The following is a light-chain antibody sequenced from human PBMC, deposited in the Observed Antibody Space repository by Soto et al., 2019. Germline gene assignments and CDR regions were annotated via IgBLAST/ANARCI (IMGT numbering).Light chain of an antibody. V-gene: IGLV2-14*01. CDR3: SSYAGNNKFV. Sequence: QSVLTQPASLSGSPGQSITISCTETSSDVGAYNYVSWYQQHPGKAPKLMISEVSNRPSGVSDRFSGSKSGNTASLTISGLQAEDEADYYCSSYAGNNKFVFGSGTKVTVL. J-gene: IGLJ1*01. CDR2: EVS. CDR1: SSDVGAYNY.